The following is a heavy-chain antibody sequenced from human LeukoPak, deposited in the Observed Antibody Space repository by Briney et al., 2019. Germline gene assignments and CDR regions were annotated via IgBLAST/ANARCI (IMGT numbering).Heavy chain of an antibody. J-gene: IGHJ4*02. CDR3: ARERIAVGRGFFDY. D-gene: IGHD6-19*01. Sequence: GSLRLSCAASGFTFDDYTMHWVRQAPGKGLEWVSLITWDGGSTYYADSVKGRFTISRDNAKNSLYLQMNSLRAEDTAVYYCARERIAVGRGFFDYWGQGTLVTVSS. CDR1: GFTFDDYT. V-gene: IGHV3-43*01. CDR2: ITWDGGST.